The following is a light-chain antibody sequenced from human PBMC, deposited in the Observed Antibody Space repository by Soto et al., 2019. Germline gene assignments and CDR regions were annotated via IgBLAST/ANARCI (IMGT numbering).Light chain of an antibody. J-gene: IGKJ2*01. Sequence: EIVLTQSPGTLSLSPGERATLSCRASQSVSSYYLAWYQQKPGQASRLLIYGASSRATGIPDRFSGSGSGTDFPLTISSLEPEDFAVYYCQQYGSSLYTFGQGTKLEIK. CDR3: QQYGSSLYT. CDR1: QSVSSYY. V-gene: IGKV3-20*01. CDR2: GAS.